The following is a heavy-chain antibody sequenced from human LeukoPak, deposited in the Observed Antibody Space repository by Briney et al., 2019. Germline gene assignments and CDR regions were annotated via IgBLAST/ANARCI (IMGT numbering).Heavy chain of an antibody. CDR3: ARGPTNGQAFDY. V-gene: IGHV3-7*01. CDR2: IREDGSEK. J-gene: IGHJ4*02. Sequence: PGGSLRLSCLASGFTFSSSWMTWVRQAPGKGLEWVASIREDGSEKTSVDSVKGRFTISRDNAKNSLYLQMDSLRAEDTAVYYCARGPTNGQAFDYWGQGTLVSVSS. D-gene: IGHD2-8*01. CDR1: GFTFSSSW.